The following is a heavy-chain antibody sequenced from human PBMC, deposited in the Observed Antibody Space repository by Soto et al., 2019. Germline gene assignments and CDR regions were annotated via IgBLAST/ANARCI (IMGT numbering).Heavy chain of an antibody. CDR3: AREYSMYNWNGGSHP. CDR1: GGSFSGYY. D-gene: IGHD1-20*01. Sequence: SETLSLTCAVYGGSFSGYYWSWIRQPPGKGLEWIGEINHSGSTNYNPSLKSRVTISVDTSKNQFSLKLSSVTAADTAVYYCAREYSMYNWNGGSHPWGQGTLVTVSS. CDR2: INHSGST. J-gene: IGHJ5*02. V-gene: IGHV4-34*01.